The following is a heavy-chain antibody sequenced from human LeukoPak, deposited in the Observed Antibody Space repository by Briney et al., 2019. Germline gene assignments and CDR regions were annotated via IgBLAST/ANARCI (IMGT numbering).Heavy chain of an antibody. CDR3: AGVVYSSGWYSTYYFDY. V-gene: IGHV1-2*02. J-gene: IGHJ4*02. D-gene: IGHD6-19*01. Sequence: GASLKVSCKASGYTFTGYDMHWVRQAPGQGVEWRGWIDPNSGGTNYTQKFQGRVTMTRDTSLSTAYMDLSRLRSDDPAGFCCAGVVYSSGWYSTYYFDYWGQGTLVTVSS. CDR1: GYTFTGYD. CDR2: IDPNSGGT.